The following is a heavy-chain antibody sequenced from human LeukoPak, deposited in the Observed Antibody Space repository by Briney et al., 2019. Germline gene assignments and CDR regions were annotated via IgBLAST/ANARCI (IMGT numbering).Heavy chain of an antibody. CDR1: GFTFGSYG. V-gene: IGHV3-30*02. D-gene: IGHD5-18*01. Sequence: GGSLRLSCAASGFTFGSYGMHWVRQAPGKGLEWVAFIRYDGSNKYYADSVKGRFTISRDNSKNTLYLQMNSLRAEDTAVYYCAKDLSAMVTLNWFDPWGQGTLVTVSS. J-gene: IGHJ5*02. CDR3: AKDLSAMVTLNWFDP. CDR2: IRYDGSNK.